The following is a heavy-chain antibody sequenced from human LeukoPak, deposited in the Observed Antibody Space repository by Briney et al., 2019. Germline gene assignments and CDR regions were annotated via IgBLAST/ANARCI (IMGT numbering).Heavy chain of an antibody. V-gene: IGHV4-59*01. Sequence: SETLSLTCTVSGGSISSYYWSWIRQPPGKGLEWIGYIYYSGSTSYNPSLKSRVTISVDTSKNQFSLKLSSVTAADTAVYYCARDMGYYGMDVWGQGTTVTVSS. J-gene: IGHJ6*02. D-gene: IGHD3-10*01. CDR3: ARDMGYYGMDV. CDR1: GGSISSYY. CDR2: IYYSGST.